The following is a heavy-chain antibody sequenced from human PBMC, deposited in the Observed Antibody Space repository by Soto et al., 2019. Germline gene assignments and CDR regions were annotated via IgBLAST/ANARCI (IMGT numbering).Heavy chain of an antibody. CDR2: INPNSGGT. V-gene: IGHV1-2*02. CDR3: GRGPSPRAPAGGTPYYYAMDV. Sequence: ASVKVSCKASGYTFTAYYMHWVRQAPGQGLEWMGWINPNSGGTNYAQKFQGRVTMTRDTSTSTAYLELTSLRSDNTAVYYCGRGPSPRAPAGGTPYYYAMDVWGQGTTVTVSS. J-gene: IGHJ6*02. D-gene: IGHD6-13*01. CDR1: GYTFTAYY.